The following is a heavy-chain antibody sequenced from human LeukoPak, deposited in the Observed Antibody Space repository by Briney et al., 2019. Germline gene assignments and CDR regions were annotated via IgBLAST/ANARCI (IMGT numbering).Heavy chain of an antibody. CDR2: ISAYNGNT. V-gene: IGHV1-18*01. D-gene: IGHD6-19*01. CDR1: GYTFTSYG. J-gene: IGHJ6*02. Sequence: ASVKVSCKASGYTFTSYGISWVRQAPRQGLEWMGWISAYNGNTNYAQKLQGRVTMTTDTSTSTAYMELRSLRSDDTAVYYCAREEYSSGWHLPPNYYGMDVWGQGTTVTVSS. CDR3: AREEYSSGWHLPPNYYGMDV.